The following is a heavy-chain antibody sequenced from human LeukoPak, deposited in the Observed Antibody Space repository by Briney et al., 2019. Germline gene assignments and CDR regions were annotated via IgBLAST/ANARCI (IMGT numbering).Heavy chain of an antibody. CDR3: ARGGGGRFLEVDFDY. D-gene: IGHD3-3*01. CDR2: IIPIFGTA. Sequence: SVKVSCKASGGTFSSYAISWVRQAPGQGLEWMGGIIPIFGTANYAQKFQGRVTITADESTSTAYMELSSLRSEDTAVYYCARGGGGRFLEVDFDYWGQGTLVTVSS. CDR1: GGTFSSYA. V-gene: IGHV1-69*01. J-gene: IGHJ4*02.